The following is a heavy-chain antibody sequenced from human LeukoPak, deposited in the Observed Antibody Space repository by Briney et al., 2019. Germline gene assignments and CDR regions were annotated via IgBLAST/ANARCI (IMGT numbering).Heavy chain of an antibody. CDR2: IYNSGST. V-gene: IGHV4-38-2*01. CDR3: ARALGYCSSTSCYTPIDY. Sequence: SETLSLTCAVSGYSISSGYYWGWIRQPPGKGLEWIGSIYNSGSTYYNPSLKSRVTISVDTSKNQFSLKLSSVTAADTAVYYCARALGYCSSTSCYTPIDYWGQGTLVTVSS. CDR1: GYSISSGYY. D-gene: IGHD2-2*02. J-gene: IGHJ4*02.